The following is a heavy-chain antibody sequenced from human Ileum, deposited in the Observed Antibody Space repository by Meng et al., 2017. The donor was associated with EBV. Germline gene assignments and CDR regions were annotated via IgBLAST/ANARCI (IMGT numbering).Heavy chain of an antibody. D-gene: IGHD6-19*01. CDR3: ARVGQWLPIDY. J-gene: IGHJ4*02. V-gene: IGHV4-4*02. CDR1: GGSSSSSNW. Sequence: QVQVQESGPGLVKPSGTLSLTCAVSGGSSSSSNWWSWVRQPPGKGLEWIGEIYHSGSTNYNPSLKSRVTMSVDKSKNQFSLNLSSVTAADTAVYYCARVGQWLPIDYWGQGTLVTVSS. CDR2: IYHSGST.